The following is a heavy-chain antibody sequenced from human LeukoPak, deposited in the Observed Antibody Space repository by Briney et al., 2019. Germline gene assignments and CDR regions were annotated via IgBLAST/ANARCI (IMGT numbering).Heavy chain of an antibody. Sequence: ASVKVSCKASGYTFTSYGITWVRQAPGQGLEWMGRINPHSGNTIYAQKLQGRVAMTTDTSTSTAYMELRSLRSDDTAVYYCARDGDSSGWSSFACWGQGTLVTVSS. CDR3: ARDGDSSGWSSFAC. D-gene: IGHD6-19*01. V-gene: IGHV1-18*01. CDR2: INPHSGNT. CDR1: GYTFTSYG. J-gene: IGHJ4*02.